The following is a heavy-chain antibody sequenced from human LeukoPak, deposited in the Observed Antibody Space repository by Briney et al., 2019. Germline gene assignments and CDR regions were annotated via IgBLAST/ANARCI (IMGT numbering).Heavy chain of an antibody. CDR1: GFTFSSYA. Sequence: GGSLRLSCSASGFTFSSYAMHWVRQAPGKGLEYVSAISSNGGSTYYADSVKGRFTISRDYSKNTLYLQMSSLRAEDTAVYYCVKDSTLWFGELLSGFDYWGQGTLVTVSS. CDR2: ISSNGGST. J-gene: IGHJ4*02. D-gene: IGHD3-10*01. CDR3: VKDSTLWFGELLSGFDY. V-gene: IGHV3-64D*06.